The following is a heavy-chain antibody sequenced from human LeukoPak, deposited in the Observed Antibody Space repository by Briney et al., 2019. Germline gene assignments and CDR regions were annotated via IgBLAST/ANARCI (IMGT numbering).Heavy chain of an antibody. D-gene: IGHD2-15*01. CDR1: GGSFSGYY. Sequence: SETLSLTCAVYGGSFSGYYWSWIRQPPGKGLEWIGEINHSGSTNYNPSLKSRVTISVDTSKNQFSLKLSSVTAADTAVYYCARTRLYDYSNFDYWGQGTLVTVSS. J-gene: IGHJ4*02. CDR3: ARTRLYDYSNFDY. V-gene: IGHV4-34*01. CDR2: INHSGST.